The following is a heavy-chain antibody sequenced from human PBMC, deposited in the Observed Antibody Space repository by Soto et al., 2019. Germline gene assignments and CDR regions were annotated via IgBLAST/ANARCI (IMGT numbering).Heavy chain of an antibody. CDR2: ISSSSSTI. CDR3: ARSSTPYYYDSSGYYLDY. J-gene: IGHJ4*02. V-gene: IGHV3-48*02. Sequence: GSLRLSCAASGFTFSSYSMNWVRQAPGKGLEWVSYISSSSSTIYYADSVKGRFTISRDNAKNSLYLQMNSLRDEDTAVYYCARSSTPYYYDSSGYYLDYWGQGTLVTVSS. D-gene: IGHD3-22*01. CDR1: GFTFSSYS.